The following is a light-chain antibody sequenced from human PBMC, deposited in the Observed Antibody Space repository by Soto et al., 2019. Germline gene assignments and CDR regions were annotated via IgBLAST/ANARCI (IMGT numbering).Light chain of an antibody. V-gene: IGLV3-21*04. J-gene: IGLJ2*01. Sequence: SYELTQPPSVSMAPGKTAKITCGGDDIGSKGVHWYQQKPGQAPVLVIYYHSDRPSGIPERFSGSNFGNTATLTISRVEAGDEADYYCQVWDSSSDHVVFGGGTKVTVL. CDR2: YHS. CDR1: DIGSKG. CDR3: QVWDSSSDHVV.